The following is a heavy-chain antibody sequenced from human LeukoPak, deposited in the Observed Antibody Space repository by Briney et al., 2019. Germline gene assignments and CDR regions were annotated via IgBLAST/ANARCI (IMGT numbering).Heavy chain of an antibody. V-gene: IGHV3-23*01. Sequence: GGSLRLSCTASGFAINSQAMSWVRQAPGKGLEWVSAISGVGDGYYAESVKGRFTIFRDNSRNTVFLQLSRLRAEDTAVYYCANLYGDKDEKWGQGTLVTVSS. CDR1: GFAINSQA. J-gene: IGHJ4*02. CDR3: ANLYGDKDEK. D-gene: IGHD4-17*01. CDR2: ISGVGDG.